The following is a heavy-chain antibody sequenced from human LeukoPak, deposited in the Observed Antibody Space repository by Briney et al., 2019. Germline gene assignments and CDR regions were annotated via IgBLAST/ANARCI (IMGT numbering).Heavy chain of an antibody. CDR3: TRAYHYRVDY. CDR2: IRSKAYGGTT. CDR1: GFTFGDYA. Sequence: GGALRLSCTASGFTFGDYAMYWVRQAPGKGLEGVSFIRSKAYGGTTEYAASVKGRFSISRDDSKSIAYLQMNSLKTEDTAVYYCTRAYHYRVDYWGQGTLVTVSS. V-gene: IGHV3-49*04. J-gene: IGHJ4*02. D-gene: IGHD4-11*01.